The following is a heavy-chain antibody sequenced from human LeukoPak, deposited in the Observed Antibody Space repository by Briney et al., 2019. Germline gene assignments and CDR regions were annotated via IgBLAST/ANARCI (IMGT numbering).Heavy chain of an antibody. CDR3: ARGPYYGSGSHFSYYGMDV. V-gene: IGHV3-23*01. Sequence: GGSLRLSCAASGFTFSTYAMSWVRQAPGQGLEWVSAISTGGDTIYYADSVKCRFTVSRDNSKNTVYVEMNSLRAEDTAMYYCARGPYYGSGSHFSYYGMDVWGQGTTVTVSS. CDR1: GFTFSTYA. J-gene: IGHJ6*02. D-gene: IGHD3-10*01. CDR2: ISTGGDTI.